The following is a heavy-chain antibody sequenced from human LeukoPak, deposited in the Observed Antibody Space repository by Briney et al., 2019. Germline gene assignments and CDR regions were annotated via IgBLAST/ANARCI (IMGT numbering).Heavy chain of an antibody. CDR1: GFTFSSYS. D-gene: IGHD3-10*01. CDR3: ARDRATMVRGVSLFDY. J-gene: IGHJ4*02. V-gene: IGHV3-21*01. CDR2: ISSSSSYI. Sequence: GGSLRLSCAASGFTFSSYSMNWVRQAPGKGLEWVSSISSSSSYIYYADSVKGRFTISRDSAKNSLYLQMNSLRAEDTAVYYCARDRATMVRGVSLFDYWGQGTLVTVSS.